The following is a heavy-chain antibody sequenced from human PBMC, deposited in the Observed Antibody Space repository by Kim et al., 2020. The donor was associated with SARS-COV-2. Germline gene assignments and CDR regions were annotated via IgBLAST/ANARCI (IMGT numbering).Heavy chain of an antibody. Sequence: GGSLRLSCVGSGFTFSPYWMSWVRQAPGKGLEWAANINQDGREKNYVDSLRGRFTISRDNAKNSLYLQMNSLRADDTAVYYCARERRDSSWHFDYWGQGILVTVSS. CDR2: INQDGREK. CDR3: ARERRDSSWHFDY. V-gene: IGHV3-7*01. CDR1: GFTFSPYW. D-gene: IGHD6-13*01. J-gene: IGHJ4*02.